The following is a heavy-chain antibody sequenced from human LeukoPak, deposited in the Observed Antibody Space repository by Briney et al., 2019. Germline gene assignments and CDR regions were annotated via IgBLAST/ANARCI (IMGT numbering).Heavy chain of an antibody. CDR2: IIPIFGTA. J-gene: IGHJ4*02. Sequence: SVKVSCKASGYTFTSYGISWVRQAPGQGLEWMGRIIPIFGTANYAQKFQGRVTITTDESTSTAYMELSSLRSEDTAVYYCARGEYSGSYFVYWGQGTLVTVSS. V-gene: IGHV1-69*05. CDR1: GYTFTSYG. D-gene: IGHD1-26*01. CDR3: ARGEYSGSYFVY.